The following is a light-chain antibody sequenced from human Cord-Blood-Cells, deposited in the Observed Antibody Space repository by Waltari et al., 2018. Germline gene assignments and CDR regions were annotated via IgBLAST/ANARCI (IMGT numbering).Light chain of an antibody. V-gene: IGKV3-20*01. CDR2: GAS. CDR3: QQYGSSPYS. CDR1: QSVSSSY. Sequence: EIVLTQSPGTLSLSPGERATLSCRASQSVSSSYLAWYQQKPGQAPRRLIYGASSRATGIPGRFSGSGSGTDFTLTSSRLEPEDFAVYYCQQYGSSPYSFGQGTKLEIK. J-gene: IGKJ2*03.